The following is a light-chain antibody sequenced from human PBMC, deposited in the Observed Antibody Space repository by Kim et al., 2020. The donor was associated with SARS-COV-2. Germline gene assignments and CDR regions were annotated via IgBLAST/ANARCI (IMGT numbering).Light chain of an antibody. V-gene: IGLV3-1*01. CDR2: EDT. J-gene: IGLJ2*01. Sequence: SVSPGKTASITCSGDKLGTKYTCWYQQRPGRSPVLVISEDTKRPSGIPERFSGSNSGNTATLTITGTLAMDEADYYCQAWDSNTLLFGGGTKLTVL. CDR3: QAWDSNTLL. CDR1: KLGTKY.